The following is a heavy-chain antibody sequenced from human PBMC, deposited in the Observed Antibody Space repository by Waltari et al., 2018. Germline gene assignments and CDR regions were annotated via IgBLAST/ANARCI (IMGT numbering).Heavy chain of an antibody. Sequence: QVQVVQSGADVKKPGASVKVSCKTSGYTFSSYGITWARQAPGQGLEWMGWISVYDGNTNAARKFQDRVTMTTDTSTTTAYMELRSLRSDDTAVYFCARVSIVDADAWWAQYNGMDVWGQGTTVTVSS. CDR2: ISVYDGNT. D-gene: IGHD5-18*01. J-gene: IGHJ6*02. V-gene: IGHV1-18*01. CDR3: ARVSIVDADAWWAQYNGMDV. CDR1: GYTFSSYG.